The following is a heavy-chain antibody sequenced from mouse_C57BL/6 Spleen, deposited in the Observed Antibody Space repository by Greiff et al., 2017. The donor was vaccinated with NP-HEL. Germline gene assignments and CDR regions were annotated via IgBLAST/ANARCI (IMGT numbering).Heavy chain of an antibody. J-gene: IGHJ2*01. CDR1: GFTFSNYW. Sequence: EVQLQESGGGLVQPGGSMKLSCVASGFTFSNYWMNWVRQSPEKGLEWVAQIRLKSDNYATHYAESVKGRFTISRDDSKSSVYLQMNNLRAEDTGIYYCTLLRLYYFDYWGQGTTLTVSS. CDR2: IRLKSDNYAT. CDR3: TLLRLYYFDY. V-gene: IGHV6-3*01. D-gene: IGHD1-1*01.